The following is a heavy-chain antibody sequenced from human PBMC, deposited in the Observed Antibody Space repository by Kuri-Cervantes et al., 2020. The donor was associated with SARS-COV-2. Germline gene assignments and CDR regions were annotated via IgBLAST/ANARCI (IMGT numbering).Heavy chain of an antibody. CDR3: AKAYEIVLLVGFDF. CDR1: GFTFSSYA. CDR2: ISYDGSNK. D-gene: IGHD2-8*01. J-gene: IGHJ4*02. V-gene: IGHV3-30-3*01. Sequence: GGSLRLSCAASGFTFSSYAMHWVRQAPGKGLEWVAVISYDGSNKYYADSVKGRFTISRDNNRNTLFLQMSTLGADDTAVYYCAKAYEIVLLVGFDFWGRGTLVTVSS.